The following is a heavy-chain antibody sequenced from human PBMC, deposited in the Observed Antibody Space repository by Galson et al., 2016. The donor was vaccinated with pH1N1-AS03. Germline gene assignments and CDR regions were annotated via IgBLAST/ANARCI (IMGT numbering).Heavy chain of an antibody. CDR1: GYSISSGYY. Sequence: SETLSLTCDVSGYSISSGYYWGWIRQAPGKALEYIGNIYHTGRTYYNLSLKSRVTISRDTSKNQLSLKVRSVKAADTAVYYCARFEWSDSYCDYWGQGMLVTVSS. V-gene: IGHV4-38-2*01. CDR2: IYHTGRT. D-gene: IGHD3-3*01. CDR3: ARFEWSDSYCDY. J-gene: IGHJ4*02.